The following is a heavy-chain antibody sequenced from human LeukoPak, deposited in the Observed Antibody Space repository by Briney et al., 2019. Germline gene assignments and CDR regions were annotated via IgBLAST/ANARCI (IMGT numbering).Heavy chain of an antibody. J-gene: IGHJ4*02. Sequence: ASVKVSCKASGYTFTGYYMHWVRQAPGQGPEWMGWINPNSGGTNYAQKFQGRVTMTRDTSISTAYMELSRLRSDDTAVYYCARVRYYYGSGSYYFDYWGQGTLVTVSS. CDR2: INPNSGGT. CDR1: GYTFTGYY. CDR3: ARVRYYYGSGSYYFDY. V-gene: IGHV1-2*02. D-gene: IGHD3-10*01.